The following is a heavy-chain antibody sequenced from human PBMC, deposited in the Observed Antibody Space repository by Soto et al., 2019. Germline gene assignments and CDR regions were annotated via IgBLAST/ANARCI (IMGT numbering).Heavy chain of an antibody. J-gene: IGHJ4*02. CDR3: ARARATIAAAAIFDC. CDR2: VYRTGST. CDR1: GDSISSGTYY. D-gene: IGHD6-13*01. V-gene: IGHV4-31*02. Sequence: SETLSLTCTVSGDSISSGTYYWSWKRHHPGKGLEWIGEVYRTGSTNYNPSLESRVIVSVDKSENQFSLKLTSVTAADTAVYYCARARATIAAAAIFDCWGQGTLVTVSS.